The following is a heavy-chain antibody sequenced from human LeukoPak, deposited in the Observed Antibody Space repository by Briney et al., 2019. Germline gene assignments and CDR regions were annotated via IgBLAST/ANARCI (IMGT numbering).Heavy chain of an antibody. CDR3: ASAVRDLGIAVAGTDY. V-gene: IGHV3-74*01. Sequence: PGGSLRLSCAASGFTFNKYWMHWVRQAPGKGLVWVLGINPDGSSTIYADSVKGRFTISRDNAKNSLYLQMNSLRAEDTAVYYCASAVRDLGIAVAGTDYWGQGTLVTVSS. CDR2: INPDGSST. D-gene: IGHD6-19*01. J-gene: IGHJ4*02. CDR1: GFTFNKYW.